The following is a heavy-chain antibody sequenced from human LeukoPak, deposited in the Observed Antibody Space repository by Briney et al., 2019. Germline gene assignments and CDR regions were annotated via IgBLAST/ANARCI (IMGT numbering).Heavy chain of an antibody. CDR2: IYYSGST. CDR3: ARGVRYYYGMDV. Sequence: SETLSLTCTVSGASISSYYWSWIRQPPGKGLEWIGYIYYSGSTNYNPSLKSRVTISVDTSKNQFSLKLSSVTAADTVVYYCARGVRYYYGMDVWGLGTTVTVSS. V-gene: IGHV4-59*01. CDR1: GASISSYY. J-gene: IGHJ6*02.